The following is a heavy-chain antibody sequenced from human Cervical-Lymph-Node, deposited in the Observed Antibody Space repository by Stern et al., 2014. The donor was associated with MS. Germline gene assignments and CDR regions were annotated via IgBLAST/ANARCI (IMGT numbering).Heavy chain of an antibody. CDR2: ISGYNGDT. Sequence: VQLVESGTEVRKPGASVKVSCRASGYTFTSFGISWVRRTPGQGLEFMGWISGYNGDTKYPQKVQGRVVLTTDTSTSTAYMDLTSLRSDDTAMYYCARGPYCSSTSCYTNGYYFYGLDVWGQGTTVTVSS. D-gene: IGHD2-2*02. CDR1: GYTFTSFG. V-gene: IGHV1-18*01. J-gene: IGHJ6*02. CDR3: ARGPYCSSTSCYTNGYYFYGLDV.